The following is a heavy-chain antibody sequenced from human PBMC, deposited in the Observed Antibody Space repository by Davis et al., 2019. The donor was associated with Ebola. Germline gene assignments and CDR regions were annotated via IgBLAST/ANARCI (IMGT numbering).Heavy chain of an antibody. Sequence: MPGGSLRLSCTVSGGSISSYYWSWIRQPPGKGLEWIGYIYYSGSTNYNPSLKSRVTISVDTSKNQFSLKLSSVTAANTAVYYCARLPLAAAGTLFDYWGQGTLVTVSS. CDR3: ARLPLAAAGTLFDY. J-gene: IGHJ4*02. CDR2: IYYSGST. D-gene: IGHD6-13*01. CDR1: GGSISSYY. V-gene: IGHV4-59*08.